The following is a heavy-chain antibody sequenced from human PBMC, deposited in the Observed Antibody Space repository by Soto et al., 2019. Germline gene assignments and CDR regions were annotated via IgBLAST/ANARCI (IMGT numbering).Heavy chain of an antibody. V-gene: IGHV3-11*01. Sequence: QVQLVESGGGLVKPGGSLRLSCVASGFTFSDYYMSWFRQAPGKGLEWVSYISSGGSVIYSADSMKGRFTISRDNAKNSLYLQVNNLRAEDTAVYYCAREPRDDYMISGGFDYWGQGTLVTVSS. CDR1: GFTFSDYY. D-gene: IGHD4-4*01. CDR3: AREPRDDYMISGGFDY. CDR2: ISSGGSVI. J-gene: IGHJ4*02.